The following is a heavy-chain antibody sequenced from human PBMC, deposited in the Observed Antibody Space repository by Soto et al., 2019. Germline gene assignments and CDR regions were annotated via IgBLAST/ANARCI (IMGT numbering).Heavy chain of an antibody. CDR2: INPSGGST. V-gene: IGHV1-46*01. Sequence: GASVKVSCKASGYTFTSYYMHWVRQAPGQGLEWMGIINPSGGSTSYAQKFQGRVTMTRDTSTSTVYMELSSLKASDTTMYYCARPIPYNWNAGAAFDIWGQGTMVTVSS. D-gene: IGHD1-1*01. CDR1: GYTFTSYY. CDR3: ARPIPYNWNAGAAFDI. J-gene: IGHJ3*02.